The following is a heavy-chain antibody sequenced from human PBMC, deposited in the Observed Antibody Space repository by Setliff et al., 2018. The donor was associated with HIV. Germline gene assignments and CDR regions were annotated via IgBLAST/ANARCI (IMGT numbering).Heavy chain of an antibody. Sequence: SETLSLTCTVSGDFFSSDYYWGWIRQSPGKGLEWIGSIYYTGNTIYNPSLKSRLTISVDTPKNQFSLKVNSVSAADTAIYFCARDDSGWYMYWGQGTLVTV. V-gene: IGHV4-38-2*02. J-gene: IGHJ4*02. D-gene: IGHD6-13*01. CDR3: ARDDSGWYMY. CDR2: IYYTGNT. CDR1: GDFFSSDYY.